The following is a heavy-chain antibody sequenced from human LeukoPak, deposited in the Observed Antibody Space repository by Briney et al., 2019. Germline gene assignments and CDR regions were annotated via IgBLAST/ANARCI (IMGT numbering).Heavy chain of an antibody. Sequence: GGTLRLSCAASGFTFSSYGMSWVRQAPGKGLEWVSAISGSGGSTYYADSVKGRFTISRDNSKNTLYLQMNSLRAEDTAVYYCAKDNYYYDSSGPRGDYWGQGTLVTVSS. CDR2: ISGSGGST. CDR3: AKDNYYYDSSGPRGDY. CDR1: GFTFSSYG. V-gene: IGHV3-23*01. D-gene: IGHD3-22*01. J-gene: IGHJ4*02.